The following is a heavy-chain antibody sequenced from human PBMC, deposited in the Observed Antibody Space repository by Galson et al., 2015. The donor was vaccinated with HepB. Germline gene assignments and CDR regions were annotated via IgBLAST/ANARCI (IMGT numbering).Heavy chain of an antibody. CDR2: ITRSTRSTT. Sequence: SLRLSCAASGFTFSDYNMGWIRQAPGKGLTWISYITRSTRSTTYNADSVKVRFTISRGNAKNSLYLQMNSLRPEDTAFYYCARDSGVGTASSFDWFDPWGQGTLVTVSS. CDR3: ARDSGVGTASSFDWFDP. J-gene: IGHJ5*02. CDR1: GFTFSDYN. D-gene: IGHD1-26*01. V-gene: IGHV3-11*01.